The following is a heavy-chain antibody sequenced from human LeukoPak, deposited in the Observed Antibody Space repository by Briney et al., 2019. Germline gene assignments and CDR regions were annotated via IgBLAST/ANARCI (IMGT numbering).Heavy chain of an antibody. CDR1: GFSFSDHY. CDR2: ISGSGSHT. CDR3: ARIWTAAAGTPNY. V-gene: IGHV3-11*06. D-gene: IGHD6-13*01. J-gene: IGHJ4*02. Sequence: GGSLRLSCAASGFSFSDHYMSWIRQAPGKGLEWVSYISGSGSHTNYADSVKGRFTVSRDNAKNSLYLQMNSLIAEDTAVYYCARIWTAAAGTPNYWGQGTPVTVSS.